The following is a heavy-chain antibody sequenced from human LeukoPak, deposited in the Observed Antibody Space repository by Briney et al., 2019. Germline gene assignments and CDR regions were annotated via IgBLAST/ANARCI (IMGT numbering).Heavy chain of an antibody. D-gene: IGHD7-27*01. CDR3: ARESSWGNFDY. CDR2: IYYSGST. J-gene: IGHJ4*02. V-gene: IGHV4-59*01. CDR1: GGSISSYY. Sequence: SETLSLTYTVSGGSISSYYWSWIRQPPGKGLEWIGYIYYSGSTNYNPSPKSRVTISVDTSKNQFSLKLSYVTAADTAVYFCARESSWGNFDYWGQGTLVTVSS.